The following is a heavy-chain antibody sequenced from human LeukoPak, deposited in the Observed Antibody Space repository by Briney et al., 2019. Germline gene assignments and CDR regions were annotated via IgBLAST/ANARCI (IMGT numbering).Heavy chain of an antibody. Sequence: GRSLRLSCAASGFTFDDYAMHWVRQAPGKGLEWVSGISWNSGSIGYADSVKGRFTISRDNAKNSLYLQMNSLRAEDTALYCCAKDYSPSEGTTYYYYMDVWGKGTTVTVSS. D-gene: IGHD4-17*01. V-gene: IGHV3-9*01. CDR3: AKDYSPSEGTTYYYYMDV. CDR2: ISWNSGSI. CDR1: GFTFDDYA. J-gene: IGHJ6*03.